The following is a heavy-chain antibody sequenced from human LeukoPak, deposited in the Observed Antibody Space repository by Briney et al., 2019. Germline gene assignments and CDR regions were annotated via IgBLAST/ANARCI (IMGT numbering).Heavy chain of an antibody. Sequence: SETLSLTCAVYGGSFSGYYWGWIRQPPGKGLEWIGEINHSGSTNYNPSLKSRVTISVDTSKNQFSLKLCSVTAADTAVYYCARGRQKYYYDSSGYYYFDYWGQGTLVTVSS. CDR1: GGSFSGYY. D-gene: IGHD3-22*01. J-gene: IGHJ4*02. CDR2: INHSGST. CDR3: ARGRQKYYYDSSGYYYFDY. V-gene: IGHV4-34*01.